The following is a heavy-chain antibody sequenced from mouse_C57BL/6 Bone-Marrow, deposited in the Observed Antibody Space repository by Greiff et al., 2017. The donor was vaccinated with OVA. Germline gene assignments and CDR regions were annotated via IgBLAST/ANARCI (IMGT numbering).Heavy chain of an antibody. Sequence: EVQLQQSGPELVKPGASVKLSCKASGYTFTDYYMNWVKQSHGKSLEWIGDINPNNGGTSYNQKFKGKATLTVDKSSSTAYMELRSLTSEDSAVYYCARESYYDYYYAMDYWGQGTAVTVSA. CDR3: ARESYYDYYYAMDY. CDR2: INPNNGGT. J-gene: IGHJ4*01. V-gene: IGHV1-26*01. CDR1: GYTFTDYY. D-gene: IGHD2-4*01.